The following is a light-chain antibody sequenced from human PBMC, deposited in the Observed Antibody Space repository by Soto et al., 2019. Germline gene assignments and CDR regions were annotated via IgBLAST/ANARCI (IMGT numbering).Light chain of an antibody. Sequence: IQMTQSPSSLSASVGDRVTLTCQASQDITNYLNWYQQKPGRAPRLLLYDASSLETGVPSRFSGSGSGTDFTLTISSLQPEEVATYYCQHYDHLPITFGQGTRLEIK. J-gene: IGKJ5*01. CDR1: QDITNY. CDR2: DAS. V-gene: IGKV1-33*01. CDR3: QHYDHLPIT.